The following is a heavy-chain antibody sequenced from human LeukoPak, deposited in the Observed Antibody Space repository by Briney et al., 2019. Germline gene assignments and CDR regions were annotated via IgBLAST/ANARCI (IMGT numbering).Heavy chain of an antibody. V-gene: IGHV4-59*08. CDR3: ARQKYYDSSGYYGLSAFDI. CDR1: GGSIISYY. CDR2: IYYSGST. Sequence: SETLSLTCTVSGGSIISYYWSWIRQPPGKGLEWIGYIYYSGSTNYNPSLKSRVTISVDTSKNQFSLKLSSVTAADTAVYYCARQKYYDSSGYYGLSAFDIWGQGTMVTVSS. J-gene: IGHJ3*02. D-gene: IGHD3-22*01.